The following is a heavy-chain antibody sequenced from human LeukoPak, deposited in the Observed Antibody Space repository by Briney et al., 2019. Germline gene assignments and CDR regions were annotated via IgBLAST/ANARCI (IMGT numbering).Heavy chain of an antibody. J-gene: IGHJ4*02. CDR3: ARDSFSYFDY. Sequence: SETLSLTCTVSGGSISSYYWSWIRQPPGKGLEWIGYIYYSGSTNYNPSLKRRVTISVDTSKNQFSLKLSSVTAADTAVYYRARDSFSYFDYWGQGTLVTVSS. CDR2: IYYSGST. CDR1: GGSISSYY. D-gene: IGHD3-16*01. V-gene: IGHV4-59*01.